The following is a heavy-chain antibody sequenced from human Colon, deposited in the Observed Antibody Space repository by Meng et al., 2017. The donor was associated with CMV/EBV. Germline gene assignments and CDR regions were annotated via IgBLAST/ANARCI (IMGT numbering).Heavy chain of an antibody. CDR3: AHLLAYYYGSGSYGALDY. D-gene: IGHD3-10*01. CDR1: LSTSGVG. CDR2: IYWDDDK. J-gene: IGHJ4*02. V-gene: IGHV2-5*02. Sequence: LSTSGVGVGWIRQPPGKALELLALIYWDDDKRYSPSLKSRLTITKDTSKNQVVLTMTNMDPVDTATYYCAHLLAYYYGSGSYGALDYWGQGTLVTVSS.